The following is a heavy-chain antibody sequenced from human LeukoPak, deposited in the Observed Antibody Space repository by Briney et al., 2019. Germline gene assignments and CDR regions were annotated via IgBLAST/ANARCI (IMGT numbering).Heavy chain of an antibody. J-gene: IGHJ4*02. D-gene: IGHD5-24*01. CDR3: ARGLRDGYNVDPMRYFDY. CDR1: GGSFNGYY. V-gene: IGHV4-34*01. CDR2: INHSGST. Sequence: PSETLSLTCAVYGGSFNGYYWSWIRQPPGKGLEWIGEINHSGSTNYNPSLKSRVTTSVDTSKNQFSLKLSSVTAADTAVYYCARGLRDGYNVDPMRYFDYWGQGTLVTVSS.